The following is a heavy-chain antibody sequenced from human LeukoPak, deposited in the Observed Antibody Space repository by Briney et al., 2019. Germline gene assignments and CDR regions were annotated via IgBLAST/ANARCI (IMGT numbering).Heavy chain of an antibody. CDR1: GFTFSTYA. CDR2: IKPDGTEK. J-gene: IGHJ4*02. CDR3: ARVRYGNYFDY. D-gene: IGHD3-16*02. V-gene: IGHV3-7*04. Sequence: GGSLRLSCAASGFTFSTYAMSWVRQAPGKGLEWVVNIKPDGTEKYYVDSLKGRFTVSRDNAKNSLYLQMSSLRVEDTAVYYCARVRYGNYFDYWGQGTLVAVSS.